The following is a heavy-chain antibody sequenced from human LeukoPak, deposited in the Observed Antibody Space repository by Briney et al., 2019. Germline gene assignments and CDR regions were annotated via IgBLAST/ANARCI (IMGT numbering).Heavy chain of an antibody. CDR2: IYYNGDT. CDR1: GGSISSSRSY. CDR3: SREGYSCPNWFDT. D-gene: IGHD4-11*01. J-gene: IGHJ5*02. V-gene: IGHV4-39*07. Sequence: PSETLSLTCSVSGGSISSSRSYWGWIRQTPGKGLEWVGSIYYNGDTYYNPSFKSRVSMSVDTAKNQISLILTSVTAADTAVYFCSREGYSCPNWFDTWGQGTLVTVSS.